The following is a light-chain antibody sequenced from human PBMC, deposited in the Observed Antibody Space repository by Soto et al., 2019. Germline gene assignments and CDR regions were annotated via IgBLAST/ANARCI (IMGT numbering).Light chain of an antibody. V-gene: IGLV1-40*01. CDR3: QSYDSSPHVV. CDR2: GNS. CDR1: SSNIGAGYD. Sequence: VLTQPPSVSGAPGQRVTISCTGSSSNIGAGYDINWYQKLPGTAPKLLIYGNSNRPSGVPDRFSGSKSGTSASLAITGLQAEDEADYYCQSYDSSPHVVFGGGTKLTVL. J-gene: IGLJ2*01.